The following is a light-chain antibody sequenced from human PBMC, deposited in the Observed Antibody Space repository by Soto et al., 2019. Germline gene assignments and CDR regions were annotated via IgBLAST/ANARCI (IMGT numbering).Light chain of an antibody. CDR1: SGHSNYA. V-gene: IGLV4-69*01. J-gene: IGLJ2*01. CDR2: LNSDGSH. CDR3: QTWGSGIVV. Sequence: QLVLTQSPSASASLGASVKLTCTLSSGHSNYAIAWHQQQSEKGPRYLMKLNSDGSHSKGDGIPDRFSGSSSGAERYLTISSLQSEDEAVYYCQTWGSGIVVFGGGTKLPVL.